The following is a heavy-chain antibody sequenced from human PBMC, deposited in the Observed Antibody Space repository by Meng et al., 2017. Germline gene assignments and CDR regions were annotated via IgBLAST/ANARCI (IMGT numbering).Heavy chain of an antibody. CDR2: IYYSGST. CDR1: GGSVSSGSYY. J-gene: IGHJ4*02. V-gene: IGHV4-61*01. Sequence: VRLQEAGPGMVRPSETLSLTCTVSGGSVSSGSYYWSWIRQPPGKGLEWIGYIYYSGSTNYNPSLKSRVTISVDTSKNQFSLKLSSVTAADTAVYYCARDCSGGSCYSIGVWGQGTLVTVSS. D-gene: IGHD2-15*01. CDR3: ARDCSGGSCYSIGV.